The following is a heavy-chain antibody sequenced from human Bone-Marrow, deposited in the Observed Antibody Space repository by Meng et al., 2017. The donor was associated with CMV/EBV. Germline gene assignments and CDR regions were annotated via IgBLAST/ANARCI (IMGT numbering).Heavy chain of an antibody. CDR3: ARDSVRTYALFGYYFDY. CDR2: ISYDGSKN. CDR1: GFTFSSDA. D-gene: IGHD3-10*02. J-gene: IGHJ4*02. V-gene: IGHV3-30-3*01. Sequence: LSLTCAASGFTFSSDAMHWVRQAPGKGLEWVAVISYDGSKNKFADSVKGRFTISRDNSKNTLYLQMDMLRPEDTAVYYCARDSVRTYALFGYYFDYWGQGTLVTVSS.